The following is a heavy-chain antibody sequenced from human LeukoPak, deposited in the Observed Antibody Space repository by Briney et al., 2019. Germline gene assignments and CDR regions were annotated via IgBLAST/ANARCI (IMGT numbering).Heavy chain of an antibody. D-gene: IGHD2-15*01. CDR3: ARVLRYCSGGNCYSGGLGYMDV. Sequence: GRSLRLSRAASGFTFSSYAMHWVRQAPGKGLEWVSAISGSGGSTYYADSVKGRFTISRDNSKNTLYLQMNSLRAEDTAVYHCARVLRYCSGGNCYSGGLGYMDVWGKGTTVTISS. J-gene: IGHJ6*03. V-gene: IGHV3-23*01. CDR1: GFTFSSYA. CDR2: ISGSGGST.